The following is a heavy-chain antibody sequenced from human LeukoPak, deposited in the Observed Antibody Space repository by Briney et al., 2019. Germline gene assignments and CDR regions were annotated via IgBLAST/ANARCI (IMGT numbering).Heavy chain of an antibody. V-gene: IGHV1-2*02. D-gene: IGHD3-16*01. CDR1: GYTFTGYY. CDR2: TNPNSGGT. J-gene: IGHJ4*02. CDR3: ARTRVDLGHDY. Sequence: GASVKVSCKASGYTFTGYYIHWVRQAPGQGLEWMGWTNPNSGGTNYAQKFQGRVTVTRDTSISTAYMELSRLRSDDTAVYYCARTRVDLGHDYWGQGTLVIVSS.